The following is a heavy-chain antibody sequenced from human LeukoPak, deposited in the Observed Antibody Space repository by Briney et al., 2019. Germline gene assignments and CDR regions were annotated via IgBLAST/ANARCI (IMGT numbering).Heavy chain of an antibody. J-gene: IGHJ3*02. V-gene: IGHV3-21*01. CDR1: RFTFSTYS. CDR3: ATSMAQDVDAFHI. Sequence: PGGSLRLSCAASRFTFSTYSMNWVRQAPGKGLEWVSSISSRSTYIYYADSVKGRFTISRDNAKNSLYLQVNNLRAEDTAMFYCATSMAQDVDAFHIWGQGTMVTVSS. CDR2: ISSRSTYI. D-gene: IGHD2-21*01.